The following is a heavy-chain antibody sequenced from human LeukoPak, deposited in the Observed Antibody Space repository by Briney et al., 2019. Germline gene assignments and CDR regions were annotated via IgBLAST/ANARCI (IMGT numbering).Heavy chain of an antibody. V-gene: IGHV3-48*04. CDR1: GFTFSSYS. D-gene: IGHD6-13*01. J-gene: IGHJ4*02. Sequence: GGSLRLSCAASGFTFSSYSMNWVRQAPGKGLEWVSYISSSSTIYYADSVKGRFTISRDNAKNSLYLQMNGLRAEDTAVYYCARGSGSIAAARSEYWGQGTLVTVSS. CDR2: ISSSSTI. CDR3: ARGSGSIAAARSEY.